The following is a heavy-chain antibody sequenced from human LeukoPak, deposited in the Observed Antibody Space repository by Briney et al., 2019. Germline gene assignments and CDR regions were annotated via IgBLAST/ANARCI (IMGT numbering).Heavy chain of an antibody. V-gene: IGHV3-21*01. Sequence: GGSLRLSCAASGFTFSSYSMNWVRQAPGKGLEWVSSISSSSYIYYADLVKGRFTISRDNAKNALYLQMNSLRAEDTAVYYCAREGLLAAAGTFDYWGQGTLVTVSS. J-gene: IGHJ4*02. CDR1: GFTFSSYS. CDR3: AREGLLAAAGTFDY. D-gene: IGHD6-13*01. CDR2: ISSSSYI.